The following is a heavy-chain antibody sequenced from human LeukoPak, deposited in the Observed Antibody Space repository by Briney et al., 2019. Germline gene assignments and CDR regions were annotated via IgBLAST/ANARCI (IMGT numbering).Heavy chain of an antibody. V-gene: IGHV3-7*01. J-gene: IGHJ4*02. CDR3: ARDDYGGNPFDY. Sequence: GGSLRLSCAASGFTFSHFWMSWVRQAPGKGLEWVAYIKKTGSETYYVDSVKGRFTITRDNTRNSLFLQMYSLRAEDTAVYYCARDDYGGNPFDYWGQGTLVTVSS. CDR1: GFTFSHFW. D-gene: IGHD4-23*01. CDR2: IKKTGSET.